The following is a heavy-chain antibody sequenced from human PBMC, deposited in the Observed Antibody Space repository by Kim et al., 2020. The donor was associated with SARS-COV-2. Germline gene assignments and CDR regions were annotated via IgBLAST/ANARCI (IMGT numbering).Heavy chain of an antibody. V-gene: IGHV4-39*01. J-gene: IGHJ5*02. D-gene: IGHD3-22*01. Sequence: SETLSLTCTVSGGSISSSSYYWGWIRQPPGKGLEWIGSIYYSGSTYYNPSLKSRVTISVDTSKNQFSLKLSSVTAADTAVYYCARPSTMMRWFDPWGQGT. CDR1: GGSISSSSYY. CDR3: ARPSTMMRWFDP. CDR2: IYYSGST.